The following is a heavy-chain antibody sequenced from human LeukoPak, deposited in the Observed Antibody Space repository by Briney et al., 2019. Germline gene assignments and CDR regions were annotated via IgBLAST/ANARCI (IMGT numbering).Heavy chain of an antibody. CDR3: ATRTNSGWYFGFDY. CDR1: GGSFGGYY. J-gene: IGHJ4*02. V-gene: IGHV4-34*01. D-gene: IGHD6-19*01. Sequence: SETLSLTCAVYGGSFGGYYWSWIRQPPGKGLEWIGEINHSGSTNYNPSLKSRVTISVDTSKNQFSLKLSSVTAADTAVYYCATRTNSGWYFGFDYWGQGTLVTVSS. CDR2: INHSGST.